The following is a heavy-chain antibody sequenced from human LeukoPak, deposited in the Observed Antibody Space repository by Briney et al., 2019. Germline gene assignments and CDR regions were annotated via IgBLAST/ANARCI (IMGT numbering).Heavy chain of an antibody. D-gene: IGHD1-1*01. J-gene: IGHJ3*02. CDR2: INEDGSEK. V-gene: IGHV3-7*01. Sequence: PGGSLRLSCAASGFTFSTYWMTWVRQAPGKGLEWVANINEDGSEKYCVDSVKGRFTISRDNAKNSLYLQMNSLRAEDTAVYYCARDDYWNDGVSAFDIWGQGTVVTVSS. CDR1: GFTFSTYW. CDR3: ARDDYWNDGVSAFDI.